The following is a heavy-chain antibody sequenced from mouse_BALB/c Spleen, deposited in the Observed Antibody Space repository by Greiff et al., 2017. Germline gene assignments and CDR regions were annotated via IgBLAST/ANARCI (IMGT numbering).Heavy chain of an antibody. J-gene: IGHJ1*01. CDR1: GYSITSDYA. V-gene: IGHV3-2*02. Sequence: EVQLQQSGPGLVKPSQSLSLTCTVTGYSITSDYAWNWIRQFPGNKLEWMGYISYSGSTSYNPSLKSRISITRDTSKNQFFLQLNSVTTEDTATYYCARGDVWGAGTTVTVSS. CDR2: ISYSGST. CDR3: ARGDV.